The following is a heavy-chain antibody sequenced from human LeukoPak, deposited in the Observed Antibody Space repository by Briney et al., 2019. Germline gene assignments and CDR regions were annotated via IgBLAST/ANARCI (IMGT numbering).Heavy chain of an antibody. Sequence: GESLKISCKGSGYSFTNYWIGWVRQMPGKGLEWMGIIYPGDSDTRYSPSFQGQVTISADKSISTAYLQWSSLKASDTAMYFCARRKDYDILTGSSQYYFDYWGQGTLVTVPS. D-gene: IGHD3-9*01. V-gene: IGHV5-51*01. CDR2: IYPGDSDT. CDR3: ARRKDYDILTGSSQYYFDY. CDR1: GYSFTNYW. J-gene: IGHJ4*02.